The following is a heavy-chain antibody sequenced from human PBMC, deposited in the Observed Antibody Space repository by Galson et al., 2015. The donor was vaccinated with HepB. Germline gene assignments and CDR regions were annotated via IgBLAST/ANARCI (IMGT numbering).Heavy chain of an antibody. CDR3: ASGAAGTYFDY. J-gene: IGHJ4*02. CDR2: IIPIFVAA. CDR1: GGTFSPYA. V-gene: IGHV1-69*06. D-gene: IGHD6-13*01. Sequence: SVKVSCKASGGTFSPYAINWVRRAPGQGLEWMGGIIPIFVAANYAQEFQGRVTITADKSTSTAYMELSSLRSEDTAVYYCASGAAGTYFDYWGQGTLVTVSS.